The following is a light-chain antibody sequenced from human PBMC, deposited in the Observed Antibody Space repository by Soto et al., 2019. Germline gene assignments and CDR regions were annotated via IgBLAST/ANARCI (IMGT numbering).Light chain of an antibody. CDR2: EVS. CDR1: SSDVGGYKY. Sequence: QSVLTQPPSASGSPGQSVTLSCTGTSSDVGGYKYVSWYQQHPGKAPKLMIYEVSKRPSGVPDRFSGSKSGNTASLTVSGLQAEDEADYYCTSYAGDTSLGVLGGGTKLTVL. V-gene: IGLV2-8*01. J-gene: IGLJ3*02. CDR3: TSYAGDTSLGV.